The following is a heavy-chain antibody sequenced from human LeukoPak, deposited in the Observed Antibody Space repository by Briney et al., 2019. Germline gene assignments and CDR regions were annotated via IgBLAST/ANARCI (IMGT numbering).Heavy chain of an antibody. CDR3: ARDRPSTSRFRAHWFDP. D-gene: IGHD2-2*01. Sequence: SVKVSCKASGGTFSSYAISWVRQAPGQGLEWMGGIIPIFGTANYAQKFQGRVTITADESTSTAYMELSSLRSEDTAVYYCARDRPSTSRFRAHWFDPWGQGTLGTVSS. CDR2: IIPIFGTA. J-gene: IGHJ5*02. V-gene: IGHV1-69*01. CDR1: GGTFSSYA.